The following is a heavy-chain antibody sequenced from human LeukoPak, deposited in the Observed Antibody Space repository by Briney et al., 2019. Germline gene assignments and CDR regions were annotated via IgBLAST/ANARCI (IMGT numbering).Heavy chain of an antibody. J-gene: IGHJ4*02. CDR3: ARGQYRYAVDY. CDR1: GYKLTDNW. CDR2: INPNSGDT. V-gene: IGHV1-2*02. D-gene: IGHD5-18*01. Sequence: ASVKVSCKAFGYKLTDNWIHWVRQAPGQGLEWMGWINPNSGDTTFAQKFQDRGTMTRDTSISTAYMELSSLTSDDTAVYYCARGQYRYAVDYWGQGTLVTVSS.